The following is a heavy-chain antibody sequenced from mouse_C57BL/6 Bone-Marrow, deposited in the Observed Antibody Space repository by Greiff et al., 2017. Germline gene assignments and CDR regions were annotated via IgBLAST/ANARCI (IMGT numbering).Heavy chain of an antibody. D-gene: IGHD2-4*01. CDR1: GYTFTSYW. J-gene: IGHJ3*01. Sequence: QVQLLQPGAELVRPGSSVKLSCKASGYTFTSYWMHWVQQRPIQGLEWIGNIDPSDSATHYNQTFKDKATLTVDKSSSTAYMQLSSLASEVSAFDSGATYYDYDGFAYWGQGTLVTVSA. V-gene: IGHV1-52*01. CDR3: ATYYDYDGFAY. CDR2: IDPSDSAT.